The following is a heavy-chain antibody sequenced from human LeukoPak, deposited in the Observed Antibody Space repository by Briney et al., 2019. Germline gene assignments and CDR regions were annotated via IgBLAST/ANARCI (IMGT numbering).Heavy chain of an antibody. V-gene: IGHV1-69*13. D-gene: IGHD4-23*01. CDR3: ARSYGGNPGEFDY. Sequence: SVKVSCKASGGTFSSYAISWVRQAPGQGLEWMGGIIPIFGTANYAQMFQGRVTITADESTSTAYMELSSLRSEDTAVYYCARSYGGNPGEFDYWGQGTLVTVSS. CDR1: GGTFSSYA. J-gene: IGHJ4*02. CDR2: IIPIFGTA.